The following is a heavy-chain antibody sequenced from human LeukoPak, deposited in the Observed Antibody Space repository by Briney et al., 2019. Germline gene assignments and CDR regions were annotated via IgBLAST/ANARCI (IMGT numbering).Heavy chain of an antibody. J-gene: IGHJ2*01. V-gene: IGHV4-59*08. CDR1: GGSISGYY. Sequence: PSETLSLTCTVSGGSISGYYWSWIRQSPGKGLEWIGFVYYRGATDYNPPLKNRVTISLDTSRSHTSLNLRSVTAADTAVYYCARQSEGYFELWGRGILVTVSS. CDR3: ARQSEGYFEL. CDR2: VYYRGAT.